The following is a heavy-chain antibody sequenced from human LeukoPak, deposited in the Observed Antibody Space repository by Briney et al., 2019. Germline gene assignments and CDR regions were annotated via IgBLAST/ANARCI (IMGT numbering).Heavy chain of an antibody. J-gene: IGHJ4*02. CDR2: ISTSSSYI. D-gene: IGHD2-15*01. CDR3: ARDVGLDY. CDR1: GFTFSTYS. Sequence: GGSLRLSCAASGFTFSTYSMNWVRQAPGKGLEWVSSISTSSSYIDYADSVKGRFIISRDNAKNSLFLQMNSLRAEDTAVYYCARDVGLDYWGQGTLVTVSS. V-gene: IGHV3-21*01.